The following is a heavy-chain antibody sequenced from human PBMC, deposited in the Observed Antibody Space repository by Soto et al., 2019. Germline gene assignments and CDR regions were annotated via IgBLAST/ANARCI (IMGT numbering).Heavy chain of an antibody. V-gene: IGHV1-69*01. Sequence: QVQLVQSGAEVKKPGSSVKVSCKASGGTFSSYAISWVRQAPGQGLEWMGGIIPIFGTANYAQKFQGRVTITADEYTSTAYMELSSLRSEDTAVYYCARDEVIAVAGGGNWFDPWGQGTLVTVSS. J-gene: IGHJ5*02. CDR1: GGTFSSYA. CDR3: ARDEVIAVAGGGNWFDP. CDR2: IIPIFGTA. D-gene: IGHD6-19*01.